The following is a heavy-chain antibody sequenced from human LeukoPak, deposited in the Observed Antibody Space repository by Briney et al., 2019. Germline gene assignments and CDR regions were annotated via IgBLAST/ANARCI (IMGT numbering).Heavy chain of an antibody. V-gene: IGHV4-39*01. Sequence: SETLSLTCTVSGDYISNSSYYWGWIRQPPGKGLEWIGSIYSSGSTYYNPSLKSRVTISVDTSKNQFSLILSSVTAADTAVYYSARLPYSSSWYGIYYFDYWGQGTLVTVSS. CDR3: ARLPYSSSWYGIYYFDY. CDR2: IYSSGST. CDR1: GDYISNSSYY. J-gene: IGHJ4*02. D-gene: IGHD6-13*01.